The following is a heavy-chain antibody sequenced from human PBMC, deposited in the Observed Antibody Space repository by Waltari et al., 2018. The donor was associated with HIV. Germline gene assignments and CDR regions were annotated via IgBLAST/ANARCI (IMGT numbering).Heavy chain of an antibody. D-gene: IGHD3-3*01. V-gene: IGHV4-30-4*08. Sequence: QVHLQESGPGLVKPSQTLSLTCTVSGGTITGGDIYWSWIRQPPGKGLEWIGNMYYTGTTYYNPSLESRVTISLETANNQFSLRLNSVTAADTAVYYCARADFWSGYYFAFDIWGQGTMVTVSS. CDR2: MYYTGTT. CDR1: GGTITGGDIY. J-gene: IGHJ3*02. CDR3: ARADFWSGYYFAFDI.